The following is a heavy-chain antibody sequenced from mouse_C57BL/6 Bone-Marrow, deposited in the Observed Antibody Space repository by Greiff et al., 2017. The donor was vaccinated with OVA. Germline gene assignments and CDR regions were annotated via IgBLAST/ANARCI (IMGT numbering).Heavy chain of an antibody. Sequence: VQVVESGPGLVAPSQSLSITCTVSGFSLTSYGVDWVRQSPGKGLEWLGVIWGVGSTNYNSALKSRLSISKDNSKSQVFLKMNSLQTDDTAMYYCASRWLLRNYAMDYWGQGTSVTVSS. CDR2: IWGVGST. V-gene: IGHV2-6*01. CDR1: GFSLTSYG. D-gene: IGHD2-3*01. J-gene: IGHJ4*01. CDR3: ASRWLLRNYAMDY.